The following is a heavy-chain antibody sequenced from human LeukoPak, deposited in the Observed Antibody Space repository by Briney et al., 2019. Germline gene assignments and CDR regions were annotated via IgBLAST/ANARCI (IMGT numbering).Heavy chain of an antibody. CDR3: ARAAGPRIVPFY. CDR1: DGSLSGYY. Sequence: SETLSLTCAVYDGSLSGYYWNWIRQPPGKGLEWIGEINHSGTTNYNPSLKSRVTISVDTSKNQFSLKLTSVTAADMAVYFCARAAGPRIVPFYWGQGTLVTVSS. V-gene: IGHV4-34*01. J-gene: IGHJ4*02. D-gene: IGHD6-6*01. CDR2: INHSGTT.